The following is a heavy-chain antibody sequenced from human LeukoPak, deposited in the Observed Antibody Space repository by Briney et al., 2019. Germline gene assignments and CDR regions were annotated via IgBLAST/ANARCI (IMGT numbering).Heavy chain of an antibody. V-gene: IGHV3-23*01. J-gene: IGHJ6*02. CDR2: ISGSGDNT. CDR3: AKGPVVVAATDYYGMDV. CDR1: GFTFSGFA. Sequence: GGSLRLSCAASGFTFSGFAMSWVRRTPGKGLEWVSGISGSGDNTLYADSVKGRFTIARDNNKNTVYLQMNSLRAEDTAVYYCAKGPVVVAATDYYGMDVWGQGTTVTVSS. D-gene: IGHD2-15*01.